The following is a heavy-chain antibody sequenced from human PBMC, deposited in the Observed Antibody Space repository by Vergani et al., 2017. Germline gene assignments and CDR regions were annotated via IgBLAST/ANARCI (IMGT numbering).Heavy chain of an antibody. J-gene: IGHJ4*02. Sequence: EVQLLESGGGLVQPGGPLRLSCAASGFSFSSCAMSWVRQAPGKGLEWVSAISDNGGGTYYAGSVKGRFTISRDNSRNTLYLQMYSLRAEDSAVYYCAKRDVLPGSVIAGYFDYWGQGALVTVSS. CDR2: ISDNGGGT. D-gene: IGHD3-10*02. CDR1: GFSFSSCA. V-gene: IGHV3-23*01. CDR3: AKRDVLPGSVIAGYFDY.